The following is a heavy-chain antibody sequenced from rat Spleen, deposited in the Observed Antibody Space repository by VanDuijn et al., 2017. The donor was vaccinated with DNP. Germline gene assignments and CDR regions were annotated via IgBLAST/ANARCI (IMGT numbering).Heavy chain of an antibody. CDR3: ARMFYGYSDY. CDR2: ISSDGGVI. D-gene: IGHD1-9*01. J-gene: IGHJ2*01. Sequence: EVQLVESGGGLVQPGRSMRLSCAASGFTFSEYAMAWVFQAPTKGLDWIASISSDGGVIYYRDSVKGRFTISRDNAKSTLSLQMDSLRSEDTASYYCARMFYGYSDYWGHGVMVTVSS. CDR1: GFTFSEYA. V-gene: IGHV5-25*01.